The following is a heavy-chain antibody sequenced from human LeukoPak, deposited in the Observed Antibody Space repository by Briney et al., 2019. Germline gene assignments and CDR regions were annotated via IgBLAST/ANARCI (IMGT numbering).Heavy chain of an antibody. CDR2: IYYSGST. J-gene: IGHJ4*02. D-gene: IGHD3-3*01. V-gene: IGHV4-39*01. CDR1: GGSISSSSYY. CDR3: ARGQGYDFWSGYYGYYFDY. Sequence: SETLSLTCTVSGGSISSSSYYWGWNRQPPGKGLEWIGSIYYSGSTYYNPSLKSRVTISVDTSKNQFSLKLSSVTAADTAVYYCARGQGYDFWSGYYGYYFDYWGQGTLVTVSS.